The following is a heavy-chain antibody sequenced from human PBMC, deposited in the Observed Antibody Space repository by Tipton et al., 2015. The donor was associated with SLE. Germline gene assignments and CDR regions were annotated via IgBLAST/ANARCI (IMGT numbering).Heavy chain of an antibody. CDR1: GGSISSHY. CDR2: IYYSGST. Sequence: TLSLTCTVSGGSISSHYWSWIRQPPGKGLEWIGYIYYSGSTNYNPSLKSRVTISVDTSKNQFSLKLSSVTAADTAVYYCARESGSPYSSSSPFDYWGQGTLVTVSS. D-gene: IGHD6-6*01. V-gene: IGHV4-59*11. J-gene: IGHJ4*02. CDR3: ARESGSPYSSSSPFDY.